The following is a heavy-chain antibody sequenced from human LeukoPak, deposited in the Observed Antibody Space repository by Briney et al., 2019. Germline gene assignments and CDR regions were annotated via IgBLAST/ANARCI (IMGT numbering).Heavy chain of an antibody. CDR1: GGSFSGYY. CDR3: ARDRGVVPALSYGMDV. CDR2: INHSGST. V-gene: IGHV4-34*01. D-gene: IGHD2-2*01. Sequence: PSETLSLTCAVYGGSFSGYYWSWIRQPPGKGLEWIGEINHSGSTNYNPSLKSRVTISVDTSKNQFSLKLSSVTAADTAVYYCARDRGVVPALSYGMDVWGQGTTVIVSS. J-gene: IGHJ6*02.